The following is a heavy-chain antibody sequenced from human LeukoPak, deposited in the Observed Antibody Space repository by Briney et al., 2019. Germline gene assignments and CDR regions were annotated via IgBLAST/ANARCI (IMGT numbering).Heavy chain of an antibody. CDR3: AKVARKGYDSSGYYSDY. J-gene: IGHJ4*02. Sequence: GGSLRLSCAASGFTFSSYAMSWVRQAPGKGLEWVSAISGSGGSTYYADSVKGRFTISRDNSKNTLYLQMNSLRAEDTAVYYCAKVARKGYDSSGYYSDYWGQGTLVTVSS. D-gene: IGHD3-22*01. CDR1: GFTFSSYA. V-gene: IGHV3-23*01. CDR2: ISGSGGST.